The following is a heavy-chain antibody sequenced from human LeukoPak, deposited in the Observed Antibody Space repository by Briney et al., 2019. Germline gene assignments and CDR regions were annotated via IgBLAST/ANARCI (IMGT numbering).Heavy chain of an antibody. CDR2: IRYDGSNK. CDR1: GFTFSSYE. CDR3: AKPHFDY. Sequence: GGSLRLSCAASGFTFSSYEMNWVRQAPGKGLEWLAVIRYDGSNKYYADSVKGRFTISRDNSKNTLYLQMNSLRAEDTAVYYFAKPHFDYWGQGTLVTVSS. J-gene: IGHJ4*02. V-gene: IGHV3-30*02.